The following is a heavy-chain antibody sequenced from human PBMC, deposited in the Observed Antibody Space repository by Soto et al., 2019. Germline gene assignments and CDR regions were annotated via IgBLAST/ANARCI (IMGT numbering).Heavy chain of an antibody. CDR3: ARVNSSSSAPFDY. CDR2: IYYSGST. CDR1: GGSISSYY. V-gene: IGHV4-59*01. J-gene: IGHJ4*02. D-gene: IGHD6-6*01. Sequence: SETLSLTCTVSGGSISSYYWSWIRQPPGKGLEWIGYIYYSGSTNYNPSLKSRVTISVDTSKNQFSLKLSSVTAADTAVYYCARVNSSSSAPFDYWGQGTLVTVYS.